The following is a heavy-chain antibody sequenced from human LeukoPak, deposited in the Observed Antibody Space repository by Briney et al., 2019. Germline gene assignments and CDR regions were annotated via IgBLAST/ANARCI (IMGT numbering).Heavy chain of an antibody. J-gene: IGHJ4*02. CDR1: GGSTSNHF. V-gene: IGHV4-59*11. CDR2: IYTGGTT. D-gene: IGHD6-19*01. CDR3: TKATKWLAFDD. Sequence: SETLSLTCTVSGGSTSNHFWSWIRQPPGKGLEWIGNIYTGGTTNYNPSLKSGVTISIDTPKNQLSLHLASVTAADTAVYYCTKATKWLAFDDWGRGTLVTVSS.